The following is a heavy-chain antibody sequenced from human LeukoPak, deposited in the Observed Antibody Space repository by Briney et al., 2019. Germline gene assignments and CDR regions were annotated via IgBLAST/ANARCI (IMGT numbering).Heavy chain of an antibody. Sequence: GGSLRLSCAASGFTFSSYSMNWVRQAPGKGLEWVSYISSSSSTIYYADSVKGRFTISRDNAKNSLYLQMNSLRAEDTAVYYCARGPSITMFFNYYMDVWGKGTTVTVSS. D-gene: IGHD3-9*01. CDR3: ARGPSITMFFNYYMDV. CDR1: GFTFSSYS. J-gene: IGHJ6*03. CDR2: ISSSSSTI. V-gene: IGHV3-48*01.